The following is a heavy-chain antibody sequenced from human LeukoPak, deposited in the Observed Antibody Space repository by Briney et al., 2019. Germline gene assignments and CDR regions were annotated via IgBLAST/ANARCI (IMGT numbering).Heavy chain of an antibody. CDR2: IHHSGST. Sequence: SETLSLTCTVSGGSISCGNYYWSWIRQHPGKGLEWIGYIHHSGSTYYNPSLKSRVIISVDTSKNQFSLKLNSVTAADTAVYYCASYGSGSYRFDPWGQGTLVTASS. CDR1: GGSISCGNYY. V-gene: IGHV4-31*03. D-gene: IGHD3-10*01. CDR3: ASYGSGSYRFDP. J-gene: IGHJ5*02.